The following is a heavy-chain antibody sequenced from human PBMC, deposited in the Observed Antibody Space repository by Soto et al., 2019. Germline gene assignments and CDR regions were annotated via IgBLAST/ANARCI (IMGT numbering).Heavy chain of an antibody. CDR3: ARDVVVVGAATPGDAFDI. D-gene: IGHD2-15*01. Sequence: ASVKISCKASADRFTSYGISWVRQAPGQGLEWMGGSSAYNGNTIYEKKLHGRVTITTDTSTSTAYMELRSMRSDETAVYYCARDVVVVGAATPGDAFDIWGQGTMVTVSS. CDR2: SSAYNGNT. CDR1: ADRFTSYG. V-gene: IGHV1-18*01. J-gene: IGHJ3*02.